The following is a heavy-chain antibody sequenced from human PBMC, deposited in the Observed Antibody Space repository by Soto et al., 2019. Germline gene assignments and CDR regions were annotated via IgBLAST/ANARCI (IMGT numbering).Heavy chain of an antibody. D-gene: IGHD4-17*01. CDR1: GGIFSSHT. J-gene: IGHJ2*01. Sequence: QDQLVQSGAEVKKPGSSVKVSCKASGGIFSSHTFSWVRQAPGQGLEWMGRIIPALGTATYAQKFQGRVTITADESATTVYMDLNSLRSEDTAVYYCARPDFGDYWYFDLWGRGTLVTVSS. V-gene: IGHV1-69*08. CDR3: ARPDFGDYWYFDL. CDR2: IIPALGTA.